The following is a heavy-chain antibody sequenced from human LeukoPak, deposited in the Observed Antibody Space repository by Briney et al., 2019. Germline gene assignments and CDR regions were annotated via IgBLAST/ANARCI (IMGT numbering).Heavy chain of an antibody. J-gene: IGHJ4*02. CDR1: GFIFSGHG. Sequence: PGRSLTLSCAASGFIFSGHGMHWVRQAPGKGLEWVAVIWSNGITKHYADSVKGRFTISRDNSRSTLYLQMSSLTAEDTAIYYCARDASFYADDYWGQGTLVTVSS. D-gene: IGHD2/OR15-2a*01. V-gene: IGHV3-33*01. CDR2: IWSNGITK. CDR3: ARDASFYADDY.